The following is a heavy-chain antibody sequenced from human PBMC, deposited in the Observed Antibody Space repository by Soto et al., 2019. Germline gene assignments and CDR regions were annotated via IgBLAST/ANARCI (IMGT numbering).Heavy chain of an antibody. Sequence: SETLSLTCTVSGGSISSYYWSWIRQPPGKGLEWIGYIYYSGSTNYNPSLKSRVTISVDTSKNQFSLKLSSVTAADTAVYYCARTPATSWSGYYTNNWFDPWGQGTLVTVSS. CDR3: ARTPATSWSGYYTNNWFDP. CDR1: GGSISSYY. V-gene: IGHV4-59*01. D-gene: IGHD3-3*01. J-gene: IGHJ5*02. CDR2: IYYSGST.